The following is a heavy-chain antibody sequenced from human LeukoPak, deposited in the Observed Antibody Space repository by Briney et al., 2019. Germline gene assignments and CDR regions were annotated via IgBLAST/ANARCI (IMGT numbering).Heavy chain of an antibody. V-gene: IGHV3-23*01. J-gene: IGHJ6*02. Sequence: GGSLRLSCAASGFTFSSYWMSWVRQAPGKGLEWVSTISGSGHSTYYADSVKGRFTISRDNSKNTLYLQMNSLRAEDTAVYYCAKEDGITIFGVDYYYGMDVWGQGTTVTVSS. D-gene: IGHD3-3*01. CDR2: ISGSGHST. CDR1: GFTFSSYW. CDR3: AKEDGITIFGVDYYYGMDV.